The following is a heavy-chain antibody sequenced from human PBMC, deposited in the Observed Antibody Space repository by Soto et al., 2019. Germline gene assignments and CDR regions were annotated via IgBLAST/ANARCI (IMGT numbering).Heavy chain of an antibody. V-gene: IGHV4-31*03. CDR2: IYYSGST. CDR3: ARTSRLITMVRGVITQLYYYYGMDV. D-gene: IGHD3-10*01. Sequence: KTSETLSLTCTVSGGSISSGGYFWSWIRQHPGKGLEWIGYIYYSGSTYYNPSLKSRVTISVDTSKNQFSLKLSSVTAADTAVYYCARTSRLITMVRGVITQLYYYYGMDVWGQGTTVTVSS. CDR1: GGSISSGGYF. J-gene: IGHJ6*02.